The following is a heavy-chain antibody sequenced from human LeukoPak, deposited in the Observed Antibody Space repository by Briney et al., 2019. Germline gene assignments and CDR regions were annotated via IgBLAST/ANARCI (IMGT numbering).Heavy chain of an antibody. CDR1: GFTFGNYW. Sequence: RSGGSLRLSCAASGFTFGNYWMSWVRQAPGKGLEWVANIKQAGSEKNYVDSVKGRFTLSRDNAKSSLYLQMNSLRAEDTAVYYCARIFEYTSIYYFDYWGQGTLVTVSS. CDR3: ARIFEYTSIYYFDY. J-gene: IGHJ4*02. D-gene: IGHD6-6*01. CDR2: IKQAGSEK. V-gene: IGHV3-7*01.